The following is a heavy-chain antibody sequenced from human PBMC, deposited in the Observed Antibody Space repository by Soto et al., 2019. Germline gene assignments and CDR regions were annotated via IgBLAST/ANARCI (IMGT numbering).Heavy chain of an antibody. D-gene: IGHD2-2*01. CDR1: GYSFTSYW. J-gene: IGHJ6*02. CDR3: ARLGDIVVVPAAISYYYYGMDV. Sequence: PGESLKISCKGSGYSFTSYWISWVRQMPGKGLEWMGRIDPSDSYTNYSPYFQGHVTISADKSISTAYLQWSSLKASDTAMYYCARLGDIVVVPAAISYYYYGMDVWGQGTTVTVSS. V-gene: IGHV5-10-1*01. CDR2: IDPSDSYT.